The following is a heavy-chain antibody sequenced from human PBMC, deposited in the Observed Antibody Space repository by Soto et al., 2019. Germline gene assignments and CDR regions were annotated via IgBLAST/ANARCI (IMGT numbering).Heavy chain of an antibody. Sequence: QVQLAESGGSVVQPGRSLRLSCAASGFTFSSYGMHWVRQAPGKGLEWVAVIWYDGSNKYYADSVKGRFTISRDNSKNTLYLQMNSLRAEDTAVYYCARGLGYTYGIDYWGQGTLVTVSS. CDR2: IWYDGSNK. CDR1: GFTFSSYG. CDR3: ARGLGYTYGIDY. D-gene: IGHD5-18*01. J-gene: IGHJ4*02. V-gene: IGHV3-33*01.